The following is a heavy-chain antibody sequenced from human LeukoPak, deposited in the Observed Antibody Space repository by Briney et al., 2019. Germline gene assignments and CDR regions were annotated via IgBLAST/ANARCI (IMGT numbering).Heavy chain of an antibody. D-gene: IGHD6-19*01. CDR3: ARVGIAVAGTQDGEIDY. J-gene: IGHJ4*02. CDR1: GGTFSSYA. Sequence: ASVKVSCKASGGTFSSYAISWVRQAPGQGLEWMGRIIPVFGTANYAQKFQGRVTITTDESTSTAYMELSSLRSEGTAVYYCARVGIAVAGTQDGEIDYWGRGTLVTVSS. CDR2: IIPVFGTA. V-gene: IGHV1-69*05.